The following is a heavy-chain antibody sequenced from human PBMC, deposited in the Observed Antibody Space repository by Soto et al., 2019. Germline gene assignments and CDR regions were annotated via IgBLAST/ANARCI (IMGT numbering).Heavy chain of an antibody. D-gene: IGHD2-15*01. CDR3: ARAGCYCGSCYTLVVLLYGMDV. V-gene: IGHV3-30-3*01. Sequence: QVQLVESGGGVVQPGRSLRLSCAASGFTFSSYAMYWVRQAPGKGLEWVAVISYDGNNKYYADSVKGRFTISRDNSKNTVYLQRNGLRAEGTAVYYCARAGCYCGSCYTLVVLLYGMDVWGQGTTVTVSS. J-gene: IGHJ6*02. CDR2: ISYDGNNK. CDR1: GFTFSSYA.